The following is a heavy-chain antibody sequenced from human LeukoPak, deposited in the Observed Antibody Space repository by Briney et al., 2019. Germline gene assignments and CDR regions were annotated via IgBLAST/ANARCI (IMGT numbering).Heavy chain of an antibody. J-gene: IGHJ6*03. CDR3: ASSSSSAKLYYYYSYYMDV. CDR2: IYTSGST. V-gene: IGHV4-4*09. Sequence: SETLSLTCTVSGGSISSYYWSWIRQPPGKGLEWIGYIYTSGSTNYNPSLKRRVTISVEPSKNQFSLKLSSVTAAATAVYYCASSSSSAKLYYYYSYYMDVWGKGTTVTVSS. D-gene: IGHD6-6*01. CDR1: GGSISSYY.